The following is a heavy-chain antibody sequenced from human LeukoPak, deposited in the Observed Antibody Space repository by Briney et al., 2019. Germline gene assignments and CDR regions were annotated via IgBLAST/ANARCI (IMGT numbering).Heavy chain of an antibody. Sequence: GASVKVSCKASGYTFTSYDINWVRQATGQRLEWMGWMSPNSGNTGYAQKFQGRVTMTRNTAISTAYMELSSLRSEDTAVYYCARVFPVGPSSSGGFDYWGQGTLVTVSS. CDR1: GYTFTSYD. J-gene: IGHJ4*02. CDR2: MSPNSGNT. V-gene: IGHV1-8*01. D-gene: IGHD6-6*01. CDR3: ARVFPVGPSSSGGFDY.